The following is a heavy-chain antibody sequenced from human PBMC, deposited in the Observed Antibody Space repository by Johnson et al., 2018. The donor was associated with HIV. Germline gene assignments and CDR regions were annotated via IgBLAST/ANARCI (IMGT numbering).Heavy chain of an antibody. CDR3: ARACRDGYTCDVYDI. J-gene: IGHJ3*02. CDR2: LFSDGTT. Sequence: VQLVESGGGVVQPGRSLRLSCAASGFTLSSYAMHWVRQAPGKGLEWVSVLFSDGTTYYADSVKGRFTISRDNSKNTLFLQMNSLIAEDTAVFYCARACRDGYTCDVYDIWGQGTMVTVSS. D-gene: IGHD5-24*01. V-gene: IGHV3-66*01. CDR1: GFTLSSYA.